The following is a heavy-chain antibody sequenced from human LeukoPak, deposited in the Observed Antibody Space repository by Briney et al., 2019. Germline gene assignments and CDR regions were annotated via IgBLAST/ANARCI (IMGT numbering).Heavy chain of an antibody. V-gene: IGHV4-31*03. J-gene: IGHJ5*02. Sequence: PSETLSLTCTVSGGSISSGDYYWSWIRQHPGKGLEWIGNIFYSGSTYYNPSLKSRVTISVDTSKNQFSLRLSSVTAADTAVYYCARGLPWFDPWGQGTLVTVSS. CDR2: IFYSGST. CDR1: GGSISSGDYY. CDR3: ARGLPWFDP.